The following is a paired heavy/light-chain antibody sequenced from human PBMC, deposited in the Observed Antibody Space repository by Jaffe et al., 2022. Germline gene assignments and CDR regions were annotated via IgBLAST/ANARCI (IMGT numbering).Light chain of an antibody. Sequence: SYVLTQPPSVSVAPGKTARITCGGNNIGSKSVHWYQQKPGQAPVLVIYYDSDRPSGIPERFSGSNSGNTATLTISRVEAGDEADYYCQVWDSSSDHYVVFGGGTKLTVL. J-gene: IGLJ2*01. CDR2: YDS. V-gene: IGLV3-21*04. CDR1: NIGSKS. CDR3: QVWDSSSDHYVV.
Heavy chain of an antibody. CDR3: ARGYSGYDFVVQLGDWYFDL. J-gene: IGHJ2*01. V-gene: IGHV4-34*01. Sequence: QVQLQQWGAGLLKPSETLSLTCAVYGGSFSGYYWSWIRQPPGKGLEWIGEINHSGSTNYNPSLKSRVTISVDTSKNQFSLKLSSVTAADTAVYYCARGYSGYDFVVQLGDWYFDLWGRGTLVTVSS. D-gene: IGHD5-12*01. CDR1: GGSFSGYY. CDR2: INHSGST.